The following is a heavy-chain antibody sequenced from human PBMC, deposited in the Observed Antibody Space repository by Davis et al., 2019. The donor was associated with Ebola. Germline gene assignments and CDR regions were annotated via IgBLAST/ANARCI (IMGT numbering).Heavy chain of an antibody. CDR2: INHSGNT. CDR1: GGTFRGYY. CDR3: ARGSDYVWGKDDF. V-gene: IGHV4-34*01. D-gene: IGHD3-16*01. Sequence: SETLSLTCAVYGGTFRGYYWSWIRQSPGKGLEWIGEINHSGNTKYNPSLRSRVSISVDTSKNQFSLSVTSLTAADTAVYYCARGSDYVWGKDDFWGQGTLVTVSS. J-gene: IGHJ4*02.